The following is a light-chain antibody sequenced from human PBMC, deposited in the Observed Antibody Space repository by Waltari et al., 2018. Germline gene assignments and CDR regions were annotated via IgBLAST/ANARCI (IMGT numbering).Light chain of an antibody. CDR3: QVWDSSSNAV. CDR2: RDN. CDR1: NIGSRN. J-gene: IGLJ2*01. V-gene: IGLV3-9*01. Sequence: SFDLTQPLSVSVALGQTARLTCGGDNIGSRNVHWYQQKPGQAPVLVIYRDNNRPSVIPGRFSGSNSGNTATLSISRAQAGDEADYFCQVWDSSSNAVFGGGTKLTVL.